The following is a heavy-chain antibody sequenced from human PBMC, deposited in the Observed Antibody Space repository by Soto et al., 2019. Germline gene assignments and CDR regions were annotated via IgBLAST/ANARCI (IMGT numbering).Heavy chain of an antibody. Sequence: GESLRLSCKTSGFNASSSHMSRVRQAPGKGLDWVSVIYSGGNSYYAVSVQGRFTISRDNSKNTVYLQMNSLRGEDTAIYYCARLGPYGSETYSFRYNWFDPWGQGT. V-gene: IGHV3-53*01. CDR3: ARLGPYGSETYSFRYNWFDP. CDR1: GFNASSSH. J-gene: IGHJ5*02. CDR2: IYSGGNS. D-gene: IGHD3-10*01.